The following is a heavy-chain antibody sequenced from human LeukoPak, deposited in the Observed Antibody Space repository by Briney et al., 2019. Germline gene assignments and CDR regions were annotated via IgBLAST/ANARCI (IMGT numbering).Heavy chain of an antibody. CDR2: INDDGKT. J-gene: IGHJ4*02. CDR1: GFGVGVYY. CDR3: AKDQRWESPHYLDS. D-gene: IGHD1-26*01. Sequence: GGSLRLSCAVSGFGVGVYYMTWVRQAPGKGLEWVSVINDDGKTDYADSVKGRFTVSRDYSQNTMSIQMNSLRVEDTAVYYCAKDQRWESPHYLDSWGQGTLVTVSS. V-gene: IGHV3-53*01.